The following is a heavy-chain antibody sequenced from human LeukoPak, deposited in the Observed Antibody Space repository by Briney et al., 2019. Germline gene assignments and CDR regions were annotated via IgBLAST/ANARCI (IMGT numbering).Heavy chain of an antibody. CDR1: SSSSYY. D-gene: IGHD6-19*01. Sequence: SSSSYYWGWIRQAPGKGLEWVGFIKYDGSNKYYGDPAKGRFTISRDKSKNTLYLQMNGLRAEDTAVYYCAKDLGITVARIGGFDSWGQGTLVTVSS. V-gene: IGHV3-30*02. J-gene: IGHJ4*02. CDR2: IKYDGSNK. CDR3: AKDLGITVARIGGFDS.